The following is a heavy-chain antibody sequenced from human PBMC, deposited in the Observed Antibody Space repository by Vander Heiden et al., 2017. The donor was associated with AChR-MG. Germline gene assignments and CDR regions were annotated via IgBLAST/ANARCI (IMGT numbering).Heavy chain of an antibody. Sequence: QVTLKESGPALVKPTQTLTLTCNFSGFSLSTSGMRVSWIRQPPGKALEWLARIDWDDDKFYSTSLKTRLTISKDTSKNQVVLTMTNMDPVDTATYYCARHSELGMSHFDYWGQGTLVTVSS. D-gene: IGHD7-27*01. CDR3: ARHSELGMSHFDY. V-gene: IGHV2-70*04. CDR1: GFSLSTSGMR. CDR2: IDWDDDK. J-gene: IGHJ4*02.